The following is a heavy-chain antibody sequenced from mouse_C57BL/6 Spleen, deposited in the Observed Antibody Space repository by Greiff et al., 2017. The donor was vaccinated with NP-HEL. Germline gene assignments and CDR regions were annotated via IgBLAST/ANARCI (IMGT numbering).Heavy chain of an antibody. CDR3: ARDYGSGYYFDY. D-gene: IGHD1-1*01. Sequence: EVQLQQSGPELVKPGASVKMSCKASGYTFTDYNMHWVKQSHGKSLEWIGYINPNNGGTSYNQKFKGKATLTVNKSSSTAYMGLRSLTSEDSAVYYCARDYGSGYYFDYWGQGTTLTVSS. V-gene: IGHV1-22*01. CDR2: INPNNGGT. J-gene: IGHJ2*01. CDR1: GYTFTDYN.